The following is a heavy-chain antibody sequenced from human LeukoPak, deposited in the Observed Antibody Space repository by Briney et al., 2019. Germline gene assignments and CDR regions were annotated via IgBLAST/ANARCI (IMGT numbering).Heavy chain of an antibody. CDR3: ARAAQFSFDY. V-gene: IGHV4-59*12. CDR1: GGSISSYY. CDR2: IYHSGST. Sequence: SETLSLTCTVSGGSISSYYWSWIRQPPGKGLEWIGEIYHSGSTNYNPSLKSRVTISVDKSKNQFSLKLSSVTAADTAVYYCARAAQFSFDYWGQGTLVTVSS. J-gene: IGHJ4*02.